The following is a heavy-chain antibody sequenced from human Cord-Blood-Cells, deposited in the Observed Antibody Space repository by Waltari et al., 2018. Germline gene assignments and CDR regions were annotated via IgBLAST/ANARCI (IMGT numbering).Heavy chain of an antibody. Sequence: EVQLVESGGGLIKPGGSLRLSCAASGFTVSSNYMSWVRQAPGKGLEWVSVIYRGGRTYYAGSVKGRFTISRDNSKNTLYLQMNSLRAEDTAVYYCARDTITGDAFDIWGQGTMVTVSS. CDR3: ARDTITGDAFDI. D-gene: IGHD1-20*01. CDR2: IYRGGRT. J-gene: IGHJ3*02. CDR1: GFTVSSNY. V-gene: IGHV3-53*01.